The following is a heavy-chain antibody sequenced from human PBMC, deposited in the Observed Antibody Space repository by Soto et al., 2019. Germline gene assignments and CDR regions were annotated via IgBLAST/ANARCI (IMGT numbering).Heavy chain of an antibody. V-gene: IGHV3-23*01. CDR1: GFTFSSYA. CDR3: AKDRSTNWFADY. D-gene: IGHD6-13*01. Sequence: EVQLLESGGGLVQPGGSLRLSCAASGFTFSSYAMSWVRQAPGKGLEWVSSISGRGDSTYHADSVKGRFTISRDNSKNTMYLQMNSLRAEDTAVYYCAKDRSTNWFADYWGQGTLVTVSS. J-gene: IGHJ4*02. CDR2: ISGRGDST.